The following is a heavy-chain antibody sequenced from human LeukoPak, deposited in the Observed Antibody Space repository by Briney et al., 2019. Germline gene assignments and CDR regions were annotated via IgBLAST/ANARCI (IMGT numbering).Heavy chain of an antibody. CDR2: IYHSGST. CDR1: GGSVSGHY. Sequence: SETLSLTCTVSGGSVSGHYWSWIRQPPGKGLEWIGYIYHSGSTNYNPSLKSRVTISVDTSKNQFSLKLSSVTAADTAVYYCARAGTGTTWPFDYWGQGTLVTVSS. CDR3: ARAGTGTTWPFDY. J-gene: IGHJ4*02. V-gene: IGHV4-59*02. D-gene: IGHD1-7*01.